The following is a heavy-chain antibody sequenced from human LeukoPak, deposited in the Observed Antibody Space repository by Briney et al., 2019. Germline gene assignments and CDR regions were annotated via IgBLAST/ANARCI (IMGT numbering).Heavy chain of an antibody. CDR1: GGSISSSSYY. CDR2: IYYSGST. J-gene: IGHJ6*03. CDR3: ASIAEWIQLVPYYMDV. Sequence: SETLSLTCTVSGGSISSSSYYWGWIRQPPGKGLEWIGSIYYSGSTYYNPSLKSRVTISVDTSKNQFSLKLSSVTAADTAVYYCASIAEWIQLVPYYMDVWGKGTTVTVSS. V-gene: IGHV4-39*07. D-gene: IGHD5-18*01.